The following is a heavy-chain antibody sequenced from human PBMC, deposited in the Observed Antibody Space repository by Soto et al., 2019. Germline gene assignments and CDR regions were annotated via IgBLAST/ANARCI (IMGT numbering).Heavy chain of an antibody. J-gene: IGHJ4*02. Sequence: QVQLVQSGAEVKKPGSSVKVSCKASGGTFSSYAISWVRQAPVQGLEWMGGIIPIFGTANYAQKFQGRVTITADESTSTAYMELSSLRSEDTAVYYCAREERGYCSGGSCYTTDWGQGTLVTVSS. CDR2: IIPIFGTA. CDR1: GGTFSSYA. D-gene: IGHD2-15*01. V-gene: IGHV1-69*01. CDR3: AREERGYCSGGSCYTTD.